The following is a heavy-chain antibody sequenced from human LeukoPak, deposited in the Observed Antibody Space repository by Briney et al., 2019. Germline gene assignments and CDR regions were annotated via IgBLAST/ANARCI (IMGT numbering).Heavy chain of an antibody. CDR2: INHSGST. J-gene: IGHJ4*02. Sequence: SETLSLTCAVYGGSFSGYYWSWIRQPPGKGLEWIGEINHSGSTNYNPSLKSRVTISVDTSKNQFSLKLSSVTAADTAVYYCARGLRGYSYGYEDYWGQGTLVTVSS. D-gene: IGHD5-18*01. V-gene: IGHV4-34*01. CDR1: GGSFSGYY. CDR3: ARGLRGYSYGYEDY.